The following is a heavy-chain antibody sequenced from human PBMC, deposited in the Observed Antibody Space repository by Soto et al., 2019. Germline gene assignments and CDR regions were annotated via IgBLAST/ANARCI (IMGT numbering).Heavy chain of an antibody. CDR2: ISSSSSYI. Sequence: EVQLVESGGGLVKPGGSLRLSCAASGFTFSSYSMNWVRQAPGKGLEWVSSISSSSSYIYYGDSVKGRFTISRDNAKNSLYLQMNSLRAEDTAVYYCARGLPDGSGQYCDYWGQGTLVTVS. CDR3: ARGLPDGSGQYCDY. D-gene: IGHD3-10*01. V-gene: IGHV3-21*01. CDR1: GFTFSSYS. J-gene: IGHJ4*02.